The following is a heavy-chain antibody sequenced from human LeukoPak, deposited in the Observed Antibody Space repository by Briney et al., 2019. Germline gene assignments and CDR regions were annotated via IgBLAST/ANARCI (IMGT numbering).Heavy chain of an antibody. D-gene: IGHD3-3*02. CDR2: IYFTGNHI. CDR3: AREFSTVGNFDY. Sequence: GGSLTLSCATSGFTFSRFSMRWLRQARGKGLEWVSSIYFTGNHISYADSVKGRFTISRDNANNSVYLQMNGLRAEDTAVYYCAREFSTVGNFDYWGQGTLVTVSS. J-gene: IGHJ4*02. CDR1: GFTFSRFS. V-gene: IGHV3-21*01.